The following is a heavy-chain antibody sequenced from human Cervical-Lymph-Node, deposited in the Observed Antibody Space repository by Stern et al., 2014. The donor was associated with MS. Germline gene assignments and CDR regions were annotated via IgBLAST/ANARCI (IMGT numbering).Heavy chain of an antibody. D-gene: IGHD6-19*01. J-gene: IGHJ4*02. CDR3: ARQRSSIAVAGTLDY. V-gene: IGHV5-51*01. CDR2: IYPGDSDT. CDR1: GYSFTSYW. Sequence: VQLGQSGAEVKKPGESLKISCKGSGYSFTSYWIGWVRQMPGKGLEWMGIIYPGDSDTRYSPSFQGQVTISADKSISTAYLQWSSLKASDTAMYYCARQRSSIAVAGTLDYWGQGTLVTVSS.